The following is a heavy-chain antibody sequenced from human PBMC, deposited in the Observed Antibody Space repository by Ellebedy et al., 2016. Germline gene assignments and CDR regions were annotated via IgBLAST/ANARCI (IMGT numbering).Heavy chain of an antibody. J-gene: IGHJ6*03. CDR1: GFTFSSYA. Sequence: GESLKISXAASGFTFSSYAMHWVRQAPGKGLEWVTFISYDGSNKFYADSVKGRFTISRDNSKNTLYLQMNSLRAEDTAVYYCAKAIWNGYYYMDVWGKGTTVTVSS. CDR2: ISYDGSNK. D-gene: IGHD1-1*01. CDR3: AKAIWNGYYYMDV. V-gene: IGHV3-30-3*01.